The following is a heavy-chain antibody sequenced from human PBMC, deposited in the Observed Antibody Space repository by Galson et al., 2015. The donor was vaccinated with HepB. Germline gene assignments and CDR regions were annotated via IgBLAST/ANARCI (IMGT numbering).Heavy chain of an antibody. V-gene: IGHV1-3*01. CDR2: INAGNGNT. J-gene: IGHJ6*02. Sequence: SVKVSCKASGYTFTSYAMHWVRQAPGPRLEWMGWINAGNGNTKYSQKFQGRVTITRDTSASTAYMELSSLRSEDTAVYYCARDRIVAAAGVFIYYYYGMDVWGQGTTVTVSS. CDR1: GYTFTSYA. CDR3: ARDRIVAAAGVFIYYYYGMDV. D-gene: IGHD6-13*01.